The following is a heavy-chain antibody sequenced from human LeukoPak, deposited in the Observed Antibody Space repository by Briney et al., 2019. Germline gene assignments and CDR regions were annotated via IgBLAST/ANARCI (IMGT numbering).Heavy chain of an antibody. CDR1: GFTFSSYW. V-gene: IGHV3-74*01. J-gene: IGHJ5*02. Sequence: GGSLRLSCAASGFTFSSYWMHWVRQAPGKGLVWVSRINSDGSSTSYADSVKGRFTISRDNAKNTLYLQMNSLRAEDTAVYYCAKDMSWSEHSNWFDPWGQGTLVTVSS. D-gene: IGHD6-13*01. CDR3: AKDMSWSEHSNWFDP. CDR2: INSDGSST.